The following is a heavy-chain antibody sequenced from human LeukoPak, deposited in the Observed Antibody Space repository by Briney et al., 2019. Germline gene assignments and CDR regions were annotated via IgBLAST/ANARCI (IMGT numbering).Heavy chain of an antibody. Sequence: GGSLRLSCVVSGITLSNYGMSWVRQAPGKGLEWVSGISERGGSTNYADSVKGRFIISRDNSKNTLYLQMNSLRAEDTAVYYCAKGIYSSGWSYFDYWGHGTLVTVSS. D-gene: IGHD6-19*01. CDR1: GITLSNYG. V-gene: IGHV3-23*01. CDR2: ISERGGST. J-gene: IGHJ4*01. CDR3: AKGIYSSGWSYFDY.